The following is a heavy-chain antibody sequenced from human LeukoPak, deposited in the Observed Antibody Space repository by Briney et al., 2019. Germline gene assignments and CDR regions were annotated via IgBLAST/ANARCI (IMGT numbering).Heavy chain of an antibody. D-gene: IGHD3-16*01. V-gene: IGHV4-39*07. CDR1: GFPFSSFGI. Sequence: GSLRLSCAASGFPFSSFGINWVRQPPGKGLEWIGSIYYSGSTYYNPSLKSRVTISVDTSKNQFSLKLSSVTAADTAVYYCARDGGSPYYYYYYMDVWGKGTTVTVSS. CDR2: IYYSGST. J-gene: IGHJ6*03. CDR3: ARDGGSPYYYYYYMDV.